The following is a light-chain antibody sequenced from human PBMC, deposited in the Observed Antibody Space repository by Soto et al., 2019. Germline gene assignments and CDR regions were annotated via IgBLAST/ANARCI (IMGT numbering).Light chain of an antibody. CDR2: GAS. CDR1: ESISTN. V-gene: IGKV3-15*01. J-gene: IGKJ4*01. CDR3: QQYYDWPLVT. Sequence: TQSPATLSVSPGERVTFSCRASESISTNLAWYQQKPGQAPRLLIYGASTRDTHIPDRFSGAGSETEFTLSVSSLQSEDFAIYYCQQYYDWPLVTFGGGTRVAI.